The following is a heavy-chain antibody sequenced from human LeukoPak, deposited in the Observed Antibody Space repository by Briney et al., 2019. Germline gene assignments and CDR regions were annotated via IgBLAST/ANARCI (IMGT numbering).Heavy chain of an antibody. J-gene: IGHJ4*02. CDR2: IKQDGTEK. D-gene: IGHD6-6*01. CDR1: GFTFSSYW. CDR3: ARDVRPDY. V-gene: IGHV3-7*04. Sequence: PGRSLRLSCAASGFTFSSYWMSWVRQAPGEGLEWVANIKQDGTEKYYMDSVKGRFSISRDNAKNSLYLQMNAPRAEDTAVYYCARDVRPDYWGQGTLVTVST.